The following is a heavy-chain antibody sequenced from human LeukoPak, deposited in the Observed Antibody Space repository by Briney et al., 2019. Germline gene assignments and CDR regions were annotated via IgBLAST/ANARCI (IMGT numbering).Heavy chain of an antibody. CDR3: ARGGVRGVIIKPFDY. CDR1: GFTFSSYW. Sequence: QPGGSLRLSCAASGFTFSSYWMSWVRQAPGKGLEWVANIKQDGSEKYYVDSVKGRFTISRDNAKNSLYLQMNSLRAEDTAVYYCARGGVRGVIIKPFDYWGQGTLVTVSS. D-gene: IGHD3-10*01. V-gene: IGHV3-7*01. CDR2: IKQDGSEK. J-gene: IGHJ4*02.